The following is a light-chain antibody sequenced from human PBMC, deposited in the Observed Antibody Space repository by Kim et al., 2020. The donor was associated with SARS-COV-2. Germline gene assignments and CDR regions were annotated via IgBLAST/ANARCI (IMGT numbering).Light chain of an antibody. CDR1: NIGSKS. V-gene: IGLV3-21*04. J-gene: IGLJ3*02. CDR2: YDS. Sequence: SYELTQPPSVSVAPGKTARITCGGNNIGSKSVHWYQQKPGQAPVLVIYYDSDRPSGIPERFSGSNSGNTATLTISRVEAGDEADYYCQVWDRSSDQVFGGGTQLTVL. CDR3: QVWDRSSDQV.